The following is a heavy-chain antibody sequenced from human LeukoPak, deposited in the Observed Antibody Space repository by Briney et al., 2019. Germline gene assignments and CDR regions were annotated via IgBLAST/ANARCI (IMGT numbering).Heavy chain of an antibody. J-gene: IGHJ4*02. Sequence: GRSLRLSCAASGFTFSSYGMHWVRQAPGKGLEWVAVISRDGSDSHYADSVKGRFTISRDNSKNTVYLQMSSLRPEDTAVYFCAKELYFGSGSYPDYWGQGTLVRVSS. D-gene: IGHD3-10*01. CDR1: GFTFSSYG. CDR3: AKELYFGSGSYPDY. V-gene: IGHV3-30*18. CDR2: ISRDGSDS.